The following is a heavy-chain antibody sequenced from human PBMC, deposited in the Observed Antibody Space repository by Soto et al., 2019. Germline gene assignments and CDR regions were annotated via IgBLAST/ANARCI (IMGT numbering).Heavy chain of an antibody. V-gene: IGHV1-18*01. J-gene: IGHJ4*02. CDR3: ARDPDSSGYYGSY. Sequence: ASGKVSFRASGYTFTSYGISWVRQAPGQGREWMGWISAYNGTTNSAQKLQGRVTMTTHTSTSTAYMDLRSLRSHAPAVYYCARDPDSSGYYGSYWGQGTLVTVSS. CDR2: ISAYNGTT. CDR1: GYTFTSYG. D-gene: IGHD3-22*01.